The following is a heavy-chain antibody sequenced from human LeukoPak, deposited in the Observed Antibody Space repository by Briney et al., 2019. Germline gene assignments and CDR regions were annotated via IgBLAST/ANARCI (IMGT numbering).Heavy chain of an antibody. D-gene: IGHD2-21*02. CDR3: ARNSYMGLLAYCGGDCYEFDY. Sequence: ASVKVSCKASGYTFTGYYMHWVRQAPGQGLEWMGWINPNSGGTNYAQKFQGRVTMTRDTSISTAYMELSRLRSDDTAVYYCARNSYMGLLAYCGGDCYEFDYWGQGTLVTVSS. J-gene: IGHJ4*02. CDR1: GYTFTGYY. V-gene: IGHV1-2*02. CDR2: INPNSGGT.